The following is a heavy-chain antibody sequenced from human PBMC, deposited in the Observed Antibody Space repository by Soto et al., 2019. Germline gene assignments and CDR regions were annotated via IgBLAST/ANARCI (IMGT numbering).Heavy chain of an antibody. CDR3: ALRSMAVVPEY. CDR2: LYYGRSA. J-gene: IGHJ4*02. Sequence: QVQLQESGPGLVKPSETLSLTCAVSGDSISSYYCMWIRQPPGKGLESIGYLYYGRSANYNPSLKGRVTLSEDTSTNQCSLTLSSMTAADTAVYYCALRSMAVVPEYWGQGTLVTVSS. D-gene: IGHD3-22*01. CDR1: GDSISSYY. V-gene: IGHV4-59*01.